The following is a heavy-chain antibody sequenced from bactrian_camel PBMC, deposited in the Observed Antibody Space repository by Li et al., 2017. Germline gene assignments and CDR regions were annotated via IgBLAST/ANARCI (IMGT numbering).Heavy chain of an antibody. CDR2: IYTGSGNT. V-gene: IGHV3S1*01. CDR1: GFVSKIYC. D-gene: IGHD7*01. Sequence: HVQLVESGGGSVQAGGALRLSCVAYGFVSKIYCMAWFRQLPGKEREGVARIYTGSGNTYYADSVKGRFTISQDNAKNTVYLQMNSLQPEDTAIYYCAAKRTNWCGRLLGPDEYDHWGQGTQVTVS. CDR3: AAKRTNWCGRLLGPDEYDH. J-gene: IGHJ4*01.